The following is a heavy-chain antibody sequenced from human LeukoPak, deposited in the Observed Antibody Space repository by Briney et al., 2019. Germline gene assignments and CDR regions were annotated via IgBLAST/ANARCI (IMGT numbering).Heavy chain of an antibody. J-gene: IGHJ6*03. D-gene: IGHD2/OR15-2a*01. CDR1: GGSISGYY. V-gene: IGHV4-4*07. CDR2: IYTSEST. CDR3: ARESMTYYYYYMDV. Sequence: SETLSLTCTVSGGSISGYYWSWIRQPAGKGLEWIGRIYTSESTNYNPSLKSRVTMSVDTSKNQFSLKLSSVSAADTAVYYCARESMTYYYYYMDVWGKGTTVTVSS.